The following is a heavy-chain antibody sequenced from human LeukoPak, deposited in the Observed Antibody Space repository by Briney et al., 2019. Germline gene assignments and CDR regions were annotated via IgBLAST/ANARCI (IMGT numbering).Heavy chain of an antibody. J-gene: IGHJ4*02. V-gene: IGHV4-34*01. Sequence: SETLSLTCAVYGGSFSGYYWSWIRQPPGKGLEWIGEINHSGSTNYNPSLKSRVTISVDTSKNQFSLKLSSVTAADTAVYYCARGGWLVGYWGQGTLVTVSS. CDR1: GGSFSGYY. CDR3: ARGGWLVGY. CDR2: INHSGST. D-gene: IGHD6-19*01.